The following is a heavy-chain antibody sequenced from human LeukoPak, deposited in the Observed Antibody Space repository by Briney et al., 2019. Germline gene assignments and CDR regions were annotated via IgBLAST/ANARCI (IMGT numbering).Heavy chain of an antibody. D-gene: IGHD5-18*01. V-gene: IGHV4-39*01. CDR2: IYYSGST. CDR3: PRQRRIQLWSVGFDY. Sequence: SETLSLTCTVSGGSISSSSYYWGWIRQPPGKGLEWIGSIYYSGSTYYNPSLKSRVTISVDTSKNQFSLKLSSVTAADTAVYYCPRQRRIQLWSVGFDYWGQGTLVTVSS. CDR1: GGSISSSSYY. J-gene: IGHJ4*02.